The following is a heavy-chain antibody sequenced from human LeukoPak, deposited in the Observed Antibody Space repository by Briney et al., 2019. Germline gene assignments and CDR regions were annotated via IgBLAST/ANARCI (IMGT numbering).Heavy chain of an antibody. CDR3: ASSDTYYYDSSGYPTDY. Sequence: TLXXTXNVSGGAISSGDYXWSWIRQPPGXGLXWIGYIYYSGSTYYNPSLKSRVTISVDTSKNQFSLKLSSVTAADTAVYYCASSDTYYYDSSGYPTDYWGQGTLVTVSS. CDR2: IYYSGST. J-gene: IGHJ4*02. D-gene: IGHD3-22*01. CDR1: GGAISSGDYX. V-gene: IGHV4-30-4*08.